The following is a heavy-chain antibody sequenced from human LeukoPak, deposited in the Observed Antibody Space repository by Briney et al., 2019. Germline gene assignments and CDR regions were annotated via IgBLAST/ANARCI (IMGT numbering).Heavy chain of an antibody. CDR2: IDGGGST. D-gene: IGHD2-2*01. V-gene: IGHV3-66*01. CDR3: ARVSRYCTTTNCYGYFFDY. Sequence: GGSFRLSCAASGFTVSRNSMSWIRQSPGKGLEWVSLIDGGGSTFNADSVKGRLTISRDNSKNTLHLQMNSLGAEDTAVYYCARVSRYCTTTNCYGYFFDYWGQGTLVTVSS. J-gene: IGHJ4*02. CDR1: GFTVSRNS.